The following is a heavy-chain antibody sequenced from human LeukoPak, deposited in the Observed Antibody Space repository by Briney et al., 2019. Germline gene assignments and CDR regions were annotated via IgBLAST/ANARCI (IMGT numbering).Heavy chain of an antibody. CDR3: ARFLRYCSSTSCYRRYYYMDV. J-gene: IGHJ6*03. CDR2: ISGYNGNT. Sequence: ASVKVSCKASGYTFTSYGISWVRQAPGQGLEWMGWISGYNGNTNYAQKLQGRVTMTTDTSTTTAYMELRSLRSDDSAVYYCARFLRYCSSTSCYRRYYYMDVWGKGTTVTVSS. D-gene: IGHD2-2*02. CDR1: GYTFTSYG. V-gene: IGHV1-18*01.